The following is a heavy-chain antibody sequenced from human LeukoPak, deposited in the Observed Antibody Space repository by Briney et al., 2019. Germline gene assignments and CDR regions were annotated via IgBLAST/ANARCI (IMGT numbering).Heavy chain of an antibody. CDR3: AKTPPQYSSSEGRWFDP. V-gene: IGHV3-23*01. D-gene: IGHD6-6*01. Sequence: GGSLRLSCAASGFTFSSYSMNWVRQAPGKGLEWVSAISGSGGSTYYADSVKGRFTISRDNSKNTLYLQMNSLRAEDTAVYYCAKTPPQYSSSEGRWFDPWGQGTLVTVSS. J-gene: IGHJ5*02. CDR1: GFTFSSYS. CDR2: ISGSGGST.